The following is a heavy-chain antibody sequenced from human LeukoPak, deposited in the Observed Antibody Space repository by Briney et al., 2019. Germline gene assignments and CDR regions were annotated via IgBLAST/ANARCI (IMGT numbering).Heavy chain of an antibody. CDR1: GFTFSNAW. D-gene: IGHD6-13*01. V-gene: IGHV3-15*01. CDR3: TTTYPARIAAAGKAPYFDY. J-gene: IGHJ4*02. Sequence: GGSLRLSCAASGFTFSNAWMSWVRQAPGKGLEWVGRIKSKTDGGTTDYAAPVKGRFTISRDDSKDTLYLQMNSLKTEDTAVYYYTTTYPARIAAAGKAPYFDYWGQGTLVTVSS. CDR2: IKSKTDGGTT.